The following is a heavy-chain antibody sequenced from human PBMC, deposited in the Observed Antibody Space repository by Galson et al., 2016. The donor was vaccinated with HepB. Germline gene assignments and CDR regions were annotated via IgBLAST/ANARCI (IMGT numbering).Heavy chain of an antibody. Sequence: QSGAEVKKPGESLKIACQGSGYSFTSYWIGWVRQMSGKGLEWMGIIYPGDSDTRYSPSFQGQVTISADKSISTAYLQWSSLKASDTAIYFCARVFRSFDWLNAFDIWGQGTMVTVSS. CDR1: GYSFTSYW. CDR2: IYPGDSDT. V-gene: IGHV5-51*01. CDR3: ARVFRSFDWLNAFDI. J-gene: IGHJ3*02. D-gene: IGHD3-9*01.